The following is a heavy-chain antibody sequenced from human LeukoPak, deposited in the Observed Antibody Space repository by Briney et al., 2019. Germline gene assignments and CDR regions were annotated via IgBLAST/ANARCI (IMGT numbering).Heavy chain of an antibody. V-gene: IGHV3-23*01. Sequence: GGSLRLSCAASGFTFSSYAMSWVRQAPGKGLEWVSAVSGSGGSTYYADSVKGRFTISRDNSKNTLYLQMNSLRAEDTAVYYCAKAHGIAVAGIVTAFDPWGQGTPVTVSS. CDR1: GFTFSSYA. CDR3: AKAHGIAVAGIVTAFDP. J-gene: IGHJ5*02. CDR2: VSGSGGST. D-gene: IGHD6-19*01.